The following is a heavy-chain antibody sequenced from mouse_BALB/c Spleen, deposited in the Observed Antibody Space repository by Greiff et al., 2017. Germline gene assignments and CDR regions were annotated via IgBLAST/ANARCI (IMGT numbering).Heavy chain of an antibody. CDR3: ATHYYGSSPGAMDY. CDR1: GYSFTGYY. V-gene: IGHV1S34*01. D-gene: IGHD1-1*01. Sequence: LVKTGASVKISCKASGYSFTGYYMHWVKQSHGKSLEWIGYISCYNGATSYNQKFKGKATLTVDTSSSTAYVDLSSLTSEDSAVYYCATHYYGSSPGAMDYWGQGTSVTVSS. J-gene: IGHJ4*01. CDR2: ISCYNGAT.